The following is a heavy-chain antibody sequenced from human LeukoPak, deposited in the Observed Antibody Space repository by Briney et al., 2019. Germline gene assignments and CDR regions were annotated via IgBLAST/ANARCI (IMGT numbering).Heavy chain of an antibody. CDR1: GFSVGTSY. V-gene: IGHV3-53*01. CDR3: ARYNWDSRRDDAFDI. Sequence: GGSLRLSCAVSGFSVGTSYMTWVRQAPGKGLEWVSVIYSGGSTAYVDSVKGRFTISRDNSKNTLYLQMNSLRPEDTAVYYCARYNWDSRRDDAFDIWGQGTMVTISS. D-gene: IGHD1-7*01. J-gene: IGHJ3*02. CDR2: IYSGGST.